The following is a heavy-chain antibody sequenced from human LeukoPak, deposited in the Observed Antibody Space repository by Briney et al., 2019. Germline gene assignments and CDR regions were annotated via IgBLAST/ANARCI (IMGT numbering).Heavy chain of an antibody. Sequence: ASVMVSCKASGYTFTVYYIHWVRQAPGQGLEWTGWINPNSGDTNYAQKFQGRVTVTRDTSISTAVMELNRLTSDDTAVYYCAREGAGGSCAVYWGPGTLVTVSS. CDR2: INPNSGDT. V-gene: IGHV1-2*02. CDR1: GYTFTVYY. J-gene: IGHJ4*02. CDR3: AREGAGGSCAVY. D-gene: IGHD1-26*01.